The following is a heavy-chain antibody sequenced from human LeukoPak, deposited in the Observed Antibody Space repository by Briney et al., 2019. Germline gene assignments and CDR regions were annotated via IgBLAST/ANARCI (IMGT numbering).Heavy chain of an antibody. J-gene: IGHJ4*02. Sequence: GGSPRLSCAASGFTFTSYAMSWVRQAPGKGLEWVSGISCGGGSTFYADSVKGRFTISSDRSKDTLYLQMNSLRAEDTALYYCANNYYDVSGYCHFEYWSQGTLVTVSS. CDR2: ISCGGGST. V-gene: IGHV3-23*01. CDR1: GFTFTSYA. D-gene: IGHD3-22*01. CDR3: ANNYYDVSGYCHFEY.